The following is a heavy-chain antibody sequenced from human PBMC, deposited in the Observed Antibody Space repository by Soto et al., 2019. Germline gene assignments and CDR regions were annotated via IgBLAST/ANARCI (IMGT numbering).Heavy chain of an antibody. CDR1: GGSISDDTYY. CDR2: IYYSGST. J-gene: IGHJ5*02. Sequence: QLQLQESGPGLVKPSETLSLTCTVSGGSISDDTYYWGWIRQPPGKGLEWIGSIYYSGSTSYNPSLKSRVTMPVDTSKKQLSLRLSSVTAADTAVYYGERLHCGRPTCVPLDPWGQGTLVTVSS. D-gene: IGHD2-2*01. CDR3: ERLHCGRPTCVPLDP. V-gene: IGHV4-39*01.